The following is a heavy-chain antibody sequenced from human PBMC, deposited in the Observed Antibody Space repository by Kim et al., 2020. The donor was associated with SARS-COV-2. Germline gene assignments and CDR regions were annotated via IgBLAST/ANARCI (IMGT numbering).Heavy chain of an antibody. J-gene: IGHJ4*02. V-gene: IGHV5-51*01. Sequence: GESLKISCKGSGYSFTSYWIGWVRQMPGKGLEWMGIIYPGDSDTRYSPSFQGQVTISADKSISTAYLQWSSLKASDTAMYYCARLPKGGRSSSSPGVEYYFDYWGQGTLVTVSS. CDR2: IYPGDSDT. CDR1: GYSFTSYW. D-gene: IGHD6-6*01. CDR3: ARLPKGGRSSSSPGVEYYFDY.